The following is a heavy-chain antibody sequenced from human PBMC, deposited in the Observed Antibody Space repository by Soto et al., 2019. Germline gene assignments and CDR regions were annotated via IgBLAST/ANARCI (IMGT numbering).Heavy chain of an antibody. J-gene: IGHJ4*02. CDR2: IYYSGST. D-gene: IGHD6-19*01. CDR3: ARDGLAVAEFDY. CDR1: GGSISSYY. Sequence: SETLYLTCSVSGGSISSYYWSWIRQPPGKGLEWIGYIYYSGSTNYNPSLKSRVTISVDTSKNQFSLKLSSVTAADTAVYYCARDGLAVAEFDYWGQGTLVTVSS. V-gene: IGHV4-59*01.